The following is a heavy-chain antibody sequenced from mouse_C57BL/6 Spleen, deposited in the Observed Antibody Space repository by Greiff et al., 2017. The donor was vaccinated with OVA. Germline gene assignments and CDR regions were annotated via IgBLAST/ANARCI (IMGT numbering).Heavy chain of an antibody. J-gene: IGHJ3*01. V-gene: IGHV1-76*01. D-gene: IGHD1-1*01. CDR3: ARILTTVVEGFAY. CDR1: GYTFTDYY. CDR2: IYPGSGNT. Sequence: QVQLQQSGAELVRPGASVKLSCKASGYTFTDYYINWVKQRPGQGLEWIARIYPGSGNTYYNEKFKGKATLTAEKSSSTAYMQRSSLTSEDSAVYFCARILTTVVEGFAYWGQGTLVTVSA.